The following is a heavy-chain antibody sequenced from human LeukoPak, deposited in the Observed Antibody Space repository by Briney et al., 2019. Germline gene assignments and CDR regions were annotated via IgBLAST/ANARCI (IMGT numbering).Heavy chain of an antibody. D-gene: IGHD3-22*01. Sequence: SETLSLTCTVSGGSLNNSDYYWSWIRQPPGKGLEWIGEINHSGSTNNNPSLKSRVTISIDTSKNQFSLKLRSVTAADTAVYYCARVTGSSGRLAGYDPWGQGTLVTVSS. CDR1: GGSLNNSDYY. CDR2: INHSGST. J-gene: IGHJ5*02. CDR3: ARVTGSSGRLAGYDP. V-gene: IGHV4-34*01.